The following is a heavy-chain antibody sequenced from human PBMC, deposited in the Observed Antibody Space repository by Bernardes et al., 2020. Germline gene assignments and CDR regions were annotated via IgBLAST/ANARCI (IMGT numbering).Heavy chain of an antibody. V-gene: IGHV6-1*01. Sequence: SQTLSLTCSISGDSVPSNSAALNWIRQSPSRGLDWPGRTYHRSKWYSEYAVSVKGRITINPDTSKNQFSLHLNSVTPEDTAVYYCAELELGYWGQGNLVTVSS. CDR1: GDSVPSNSAA. CDR2: TYHRSKWYS. D-gene: IGHD1-7*01. CDR3: AELELGY. J-gene: IGHJ4*02.